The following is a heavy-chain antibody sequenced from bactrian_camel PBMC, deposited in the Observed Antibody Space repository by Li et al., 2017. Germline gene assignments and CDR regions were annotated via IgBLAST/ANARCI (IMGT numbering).Heavy chain of an antibody. Sequence: HVQLVESGGGSVQAGGSLRLSCTASGFTSYMPRMGWYRQAPGKECDVVSTISVDGYTFYSDSVKGRFVISRDNVANTVHLQMNRLKPEDAAVYYCAAADTPAFDECRGGGQGTQVTVS. CDR1: GFTSYMPR. D-gene: IGHD1*01. CDR3: AAADTPAFDECRG. J-gene: IGHJ4*01. CDR2: ISVDGYT. V-gene: IGHV3S55*01.